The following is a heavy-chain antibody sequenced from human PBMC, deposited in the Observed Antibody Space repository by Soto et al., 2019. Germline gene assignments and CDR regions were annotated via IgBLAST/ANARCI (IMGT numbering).Heavy chain of an antibody. D-gene: IGHD5-12*01. CDR2: INAGNGNT. J-gene: IGHJ3*02. V-gene: IGHV1-3*01. CDR1: GYTFTSYA. CDR3: AGEQLLRGGDAFDI. Sequence: QVQLVQSGAEVKKPGASVKVSCKASGYTFTSYAMHWVRQAPGQRLEWMGWINAGNGNTKYSQKCQGRVTITRDTSASTAYMELSSLRSEDTAVYYCAGEQLLRGGDAFDIWGQGTMVTVSS.